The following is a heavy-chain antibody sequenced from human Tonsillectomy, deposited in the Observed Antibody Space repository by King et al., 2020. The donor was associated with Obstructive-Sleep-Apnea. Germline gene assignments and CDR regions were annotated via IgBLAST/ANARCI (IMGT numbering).Heavy chain of an antibody. J-gene: IGHJ6*02. CDR2: INSGNGDT. CDR3: ARYPYYYGMDV. CDR1: GYTFTSYA. Sequence: QLVQSGTEVKKPGASVKVSCKASGYTFTSYAMHWVRQAPGQSLEWMGWINSGNGDTKYSQKFQGRVTITRDTSASTAYMELSSLRSEYTAVYYCARYPYYYGMDVWGQGTTVTVSS. V-gene: IGHV1-3*01.